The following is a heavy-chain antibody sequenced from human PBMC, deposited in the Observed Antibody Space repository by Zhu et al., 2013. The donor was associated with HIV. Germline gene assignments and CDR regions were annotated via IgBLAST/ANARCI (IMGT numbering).Heavy chain of an antibody. CDR2: MNPNSGNT. CDR1: GYTFTSYD. D-gene: IGHD3-10*01. J-gene: IGHJ4*02. Sequence: QVQLVQSGAEVKKPGASVKVSCKASGYTFTSYDINWVRQATGQGLEWMGWMNPNSGNTGYAQKFQGRVTMTRNTSISTAYMELSSLRSEDTAVYYCARGLPTYYYGSGSPPFDYWGQGTLVTVSS. CDR3: ARGLPTYYYGSGSPPFDY. V-gene: IGHV1-8*01.